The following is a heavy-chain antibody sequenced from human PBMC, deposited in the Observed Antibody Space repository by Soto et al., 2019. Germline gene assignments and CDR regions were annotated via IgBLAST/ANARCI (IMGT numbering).Heavy chain of an antibody. CDR1: GGSLSDGDYF. V-gene: IGHV4-30-4*01. J-gene: IGHJ4*01. CDR3: ASGLSGDTVGQ. Sequence: QVQLQESGPGLVKPSQTLSLTCSVSGGSLSDGDYFWSWIRQPPGKGLEWIGHISHRGNTYTNPSLRSRLTISVATSKSQFSLNLNSVTAADTAVYYCASGLSGDTVGQWGHGTPVTVSS. D-gene: IGHD2-21*02. CDR2: ISHRGNT.